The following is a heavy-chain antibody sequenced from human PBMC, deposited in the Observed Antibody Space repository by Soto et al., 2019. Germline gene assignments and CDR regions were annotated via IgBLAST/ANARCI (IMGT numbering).Heavy chain of an antibody. CDR3: AQTTGWPGFDY. CDR1: GAPISKFY. Sequence: QVQLQESGPGLVKPSETMSLTCTASGAPISKFYWNWVRQPPGKGLEWIGHIYNGDSTNYKPSLKSRVTISVDTSKNQLSLKLRSVTAADTAVYYCAQTTGWPGFDYWGQGALVTVSS. D-gene: IGHD6-19*01. V-gene: IGHV4-59*01. J-gene: IGHJ4*02. CDR2: IYNGDST.